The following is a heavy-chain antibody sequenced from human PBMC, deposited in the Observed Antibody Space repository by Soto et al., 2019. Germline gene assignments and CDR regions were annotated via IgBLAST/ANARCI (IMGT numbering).Heavy chain of an antibody. Sequence: EVQLVESGGGLVQPGGSLRLSCAASGFTFSSYEMNWVRQAPGKGLEWVSYISSSGSTIYYADSVKGRFTISRDNAKNALYLQMNSLRAEDTAVYYCARELTVGATEDYWGQGTLIIVSS. CDR2: ISSSGSTI. J-gene: IGHJ4*02. CDR3: ARELTVGATEDY. V-gene: IGHV3-48*03. CDR1: GFTFSSYE. D-gene: IGHD1-26*01.